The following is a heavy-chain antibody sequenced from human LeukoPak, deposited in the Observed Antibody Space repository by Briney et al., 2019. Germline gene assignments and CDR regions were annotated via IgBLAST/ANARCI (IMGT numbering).Heavy chain of an antibody. CDR2: ISSSSSYI. CDR1: GFSFSFSN. V-gene: IGHV3-21*01. Sequence: GGSLRLSCAASGFSFSFSNMNWVRQAPGKGLEWVSSISSSSSYIYYADSVKGRFTTSRDNAKNSLYLQMNSLRAEDTAVYYCAREAYYYYYMDVWGKGTTVTVSS. CDR3: AREAYYYYYMDV. J-gene: IGHJ6*03.